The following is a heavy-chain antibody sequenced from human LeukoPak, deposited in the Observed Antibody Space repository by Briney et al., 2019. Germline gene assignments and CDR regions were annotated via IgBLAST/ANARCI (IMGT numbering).Heavy chain of an antibody. V-gene: IGHV3-48*03. CDR1: GFTFSSYE. J-gene: IGHJ6*02. CDR2: ISSSGSSI. D-gene: IGHD2-2*01. Sequence: PGGSLRLSCAASGFTFSSYEMNWVRQAPGKGLEWVSYISSSGSSIYYADSGKGRFTISRDNAKNSMYLQMNSMRAEDTAVYYCARDAIVVVPAVRYYYYGMDVWGQGTTVTVSS. CDR3: ARDAIVVVPAVRYYYYGMDV.